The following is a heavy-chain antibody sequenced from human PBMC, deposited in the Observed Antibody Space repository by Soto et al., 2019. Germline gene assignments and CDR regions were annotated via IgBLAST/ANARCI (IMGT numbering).Heavy chain of an antibody. V-gene: IGHV4-61*08. CDR1: RGYISSGGFS. J-gene: IGHJ4*02. CDR2: IYYSGST. Sequence: SETLSLTCTVSRGYISSGGFSWHWIRQSPGKGLEWIGYIYYSGSTNSNPSLKSRVNISLDTSKNQFSLKLSSVTAADTAVYYCARGAESFDYWGQGTLVTVSS. CDR3: ARGAESFDY.